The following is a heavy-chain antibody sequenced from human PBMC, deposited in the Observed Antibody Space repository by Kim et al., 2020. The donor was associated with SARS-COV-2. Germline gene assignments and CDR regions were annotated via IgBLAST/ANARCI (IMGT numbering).Heavy chain of an antibody. D-gene: IGHD1-7*01. CDR3: ARRNGNWNYAYFDF. V-gene: IGHV4-39*01. J-gene: IGHJ4*02. Sequence: SETLSLTCTVSGGSISSSSSSWGWIRQAPETGLEWIGSFHYTGSTYYNPSLKSRVTISVDTSRNQFSLKLTSVTAADTAIYYCARRNGNWNYAYFDFWGQGFLVPVSS. CDR2: FHYTGST. CDR1: GGSISSSSSS.